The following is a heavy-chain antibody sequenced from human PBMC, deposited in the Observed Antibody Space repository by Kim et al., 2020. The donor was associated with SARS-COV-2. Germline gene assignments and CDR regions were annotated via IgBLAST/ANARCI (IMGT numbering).Heavy chain of an antibody. CDR3: VRDPANFYGSGSEY. CDR1: GYTLTTYS. J-gene: IGHJ1*01. V-gene: IGHV7-4-1*02. D-gene: IGHD3-10*01. Sequence: ASVKVSCKASGYTLTTYSLNWVRQAPGHGLEWMGRINTNTEIPFYAYDFTGRFVFSLDISARTAFLHIRSLKPEDTAMYFCVRDPANFYGSGSEY. CDR2: INTNTEIP.